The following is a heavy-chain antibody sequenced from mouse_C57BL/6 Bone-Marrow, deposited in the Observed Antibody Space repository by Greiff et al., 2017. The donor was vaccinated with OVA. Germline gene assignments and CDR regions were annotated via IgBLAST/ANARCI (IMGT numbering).Heavy chain of an antibody. CDR2: IDPSDSYT. Sequence: QVQLQQPGAELVRPGTSVKLSCKASGYTFTSYWMHWVKQRPGQGLEWIGVIDPSDSYTNYNQKFKGKATLTVDTSSSTAYMQLSSLTSEDSAGYYCAREGDGSSSYYFDDWGQGTTLTVSS. CDR1: GYTFTSYW. V-gene: IGHV1-59*01. D-gene: IGHD1-1*01. J-gene: IGHJ2*01. CDR3: AREGDGSSSYYFDD.